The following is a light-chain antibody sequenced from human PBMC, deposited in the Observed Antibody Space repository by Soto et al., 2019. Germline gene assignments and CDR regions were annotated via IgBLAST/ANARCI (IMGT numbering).Light chain of an antibody. CDR3: QQYGSSWT. CDR1: QSVSSSY. Sequence: IVLTQSPGTLSLSPGERATLSCRASQSVSSSYLAWYQQKPGQAPRLLIYGASSRATGIPGRFSGSGSGTDFTLTISRLEPEDFAAYYCQQYGSSWTFGQGTKVDIK. J-gene: IGKJ1*01. CDR2: GAS. V-gene: IGKV3-20*01.